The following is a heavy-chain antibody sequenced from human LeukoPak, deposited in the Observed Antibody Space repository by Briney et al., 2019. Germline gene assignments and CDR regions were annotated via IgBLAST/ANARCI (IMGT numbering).Heavy chain of an antibody. CDR1: GGSISSRSYY. D-gene: IGHD3-22*01. CDR2: IYYSGST. CDR3: ARETRSYYYDSSGYYNWFDP. V-gene: IGHV4-39*07. J-gene: IGHJ5*02. Sequence: SETLSLTCTVSGGSISSRSYYWGWIRQPPGRGLEWIGSIYYSGSTYYNPSLKSRVIVSSDTSKNQFSLMLNSVTAADTAVYYCARETRSYYYDSSGYYNWFDPWGQGTLVTVSS.